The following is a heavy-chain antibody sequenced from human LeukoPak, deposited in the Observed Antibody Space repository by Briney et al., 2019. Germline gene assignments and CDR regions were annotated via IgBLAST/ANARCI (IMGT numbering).Heavy chain of an antibody. CDR2: IYYSGST. J-gene: IGHJ4*02. V-gene: IGHV4-31*03. CDR3: ARDSSIRAGFDY. D-gene: IGHD5-24*01. Sequence: PSETLSLTCTVSGGSISSGGYYWSWIRQHPGKGLEWIGYIYYSGSTYYNPSLKSRVTISVDTSKNQFSLKLSSVTAADTAVYYCARDSSIRAGFDYWGQGTLVTVSS. CDR1: GGSISSGGYY.